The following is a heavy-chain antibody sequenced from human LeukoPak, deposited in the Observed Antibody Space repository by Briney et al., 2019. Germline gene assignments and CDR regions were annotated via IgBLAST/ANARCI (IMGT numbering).Heavy chain of an antibody. Sequence: PSETLSLTCTVSGGSISSGGYYWSWIRRHPGRGLEWIGYIYYSGSTYYNPSLKSRVTISVDTSKNQFSLKLSSVTAADTAVYYCARAYYYGSSVPFDYWGQGTLVTVSS. CDR1: GGSISSGGYY. V-gene: IGHV4-31*03. D-gene: IGHD3-22*01. CDR3: ARAYYYGSSVPFDY. CDR2: IYYSGST. J-gene: IGHJ4*02.